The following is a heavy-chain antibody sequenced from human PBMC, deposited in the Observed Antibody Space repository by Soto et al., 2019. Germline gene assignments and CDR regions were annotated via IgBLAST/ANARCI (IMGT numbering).Heavy chain of an antibody. V-gene: IGHV4-31*03. D-gene: IGHD5-12*01. J-gene: IGHJ3*02. CDR2: IYYSGST. CDR3: ARDLLREYSGYDLHDAFDI. Sequence: QVQLQESGPGLVKPSQTLSLTCTVSGGSISSGGYYWSWIRQHPGKGLEWIGYIYYSGSTYYNPSLKSRVTISVDTSKNQFSLKLSSVTAADTAVYYCARDLLREYSGYDLHDAFDIWGQGTMVTVSS. CDR1: GGSISSGGYY.